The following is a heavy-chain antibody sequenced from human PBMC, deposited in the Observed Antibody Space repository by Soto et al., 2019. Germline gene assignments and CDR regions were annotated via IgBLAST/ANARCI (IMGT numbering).Heavy chain of an antibody. CDR2: ISPYNGDT. CDR3: ARGEWLLGLDY. J-gene: IGHJ4*02. V-gene: IGHV1-18*01. CDR1: GYTFRNYG. Sequence: QVQLAQSGTEVRRPGASVKVSCTASGYTFRNYGLSWVRQAPGQGLEWMGWISPYNGDTKYTQKFQGRVTMTIDTSTSTTYMELRCLRFDDTAVYYCARGEWLLGLDYWGQGTLVTVSS. D-gene: IGHD3-16*01.